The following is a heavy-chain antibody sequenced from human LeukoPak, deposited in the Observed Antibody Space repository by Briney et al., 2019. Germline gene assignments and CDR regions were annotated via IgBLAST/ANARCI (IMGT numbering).Heavy chain of an antibody. CDR2: IYYSGST. CDR1: GGSISSYY. CDR3: ARGGDPHYGMDV. J-gene: IGHJ6*02. Sequence: PSETLSLTRTVSGGSISSYYWSWIRQPPGKGLEWIGNIYYSGSTNYNPSLRSRVTISVDTSKNQCSLKLSSVTAADTAVYYCARGGDPHYGMDVWGQGTTVTVSS. V-gene: IGHV4-59*01. D-gene: IGHD2-21*01.